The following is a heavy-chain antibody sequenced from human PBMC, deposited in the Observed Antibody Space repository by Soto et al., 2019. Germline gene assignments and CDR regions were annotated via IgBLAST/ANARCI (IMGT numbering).Heavy chain of an antibody. CDR2: SSGFGDST. V-gene: IGHV3-23*01. CDR3: TKGAGPFIVGTVFDY. CDR1: KFTISTYA. J-gene: IGHJ4*02. D-gene: IGHD3-3*02. Sequence: GGSLRLSCAASKFTISTYAMNWVRQAPGKGLEWVSSSSGFGDSTNYADSVKGRFTISRDNSKNTLYLQMNGLRDEDTGVYYCTKGAGPFIVGTVFDYWGQGTLVTVSS.